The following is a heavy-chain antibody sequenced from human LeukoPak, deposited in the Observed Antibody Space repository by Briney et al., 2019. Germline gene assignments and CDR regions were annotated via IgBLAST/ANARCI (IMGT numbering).Heavy chain of an antibody. D-gene: IGHD3-10*01. CDR3: ANGAMVRGVIIWDALDY. V-gene: IGHV3-30*18. CDR2: ISYDGSNK. Sequence: PGGSLRLSCVVSGFTFSSYWMNWVRQAPGKGLEWVAVISYDGSNKYYADSVKGRFTISRDNSKNTLYLQMNSLRAEDTAVYYCANGAMVRGVIIWDALDYWGQGTLVTVSS. CDR1: GFTFSSYW. J-gene: IGHJ4*02.